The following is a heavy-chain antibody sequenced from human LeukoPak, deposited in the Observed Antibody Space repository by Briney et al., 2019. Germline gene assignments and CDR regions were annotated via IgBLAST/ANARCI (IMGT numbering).Heavy chain of an antibody. V-gene: IGHV1-8*01. D-gene: IGHD1-20*01. CDR1: GYTFTSYD. CDR2: MNPNSGYT. CDR3: AMRPYNWNDDGNIDY. Sequence: GASVKVSCKASGYTFTSYDINSVRQATGQGLEWMGWMNPNSGYTGYAQKFQGRVTMPRNTSITTAYMELSSLRSADTAVYYCAMRPYNWNDDGNIDYWGQGTLVTVSS. J-gene: IGHJ4*02.